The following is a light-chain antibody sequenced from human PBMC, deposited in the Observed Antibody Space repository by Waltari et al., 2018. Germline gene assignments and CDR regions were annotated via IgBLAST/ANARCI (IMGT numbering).Light chain of an antibody. CDR2: AAS. J-gene: IGKJ4*01. Sequence: DIQMTQSQSSVSASVGDRVTITCRASQGIRSWLAWFQQKPGKAPNLLIYAASSLQSGVPSRFSGSGSGTDFTLTISSLQPEDFATYYCQQAASFPLTFGGGTKVEIK. CDR3: QQAASFPLT. V-gene: IGKV1D-12*01. CDR1: QGIRSW.